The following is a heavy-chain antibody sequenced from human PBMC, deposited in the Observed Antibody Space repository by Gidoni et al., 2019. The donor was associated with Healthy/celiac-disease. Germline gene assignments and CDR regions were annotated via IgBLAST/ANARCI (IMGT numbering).Heavy chain of an antibody. J-gene: IGHJ6*02. CDR2: ISYDGSNK. CDR3: AGGAGQQLGWRGDYYYGMDV. Sequence: QVQLVESGGGVVQPGRSLRLSCAASGFTFSSYALHWVRQAPGKGLEWVAVISYDGSNKYYADSVKGRFTISRDNSKNTLYLQMNSLRAEDTAVYYCAGGAGQQLGWRGDYYYGMDVWGQGTTVTVSS. CDR1: GFTFSSYA. D-gene: IGHD6-13*01. V-gene: IGHV3-30-3*01.